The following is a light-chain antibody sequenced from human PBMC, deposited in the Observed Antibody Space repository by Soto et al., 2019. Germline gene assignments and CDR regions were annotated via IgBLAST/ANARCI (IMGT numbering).Light chain of an antibody. CDR2: GAS. J-gene: IGKJ1*01. CDR3: QQYGSSPRT. V-gene: IGKV3-20*01. Sequence: EIVWTQSPGTLSLSPGERATLSCRASQSVSSSYLAWYQQKPGQAPRLLIYGASSRATGIPDRFSGSGSGTDFTLTISRLEPEAVAVYYCQQYGSSPRTFGQGTKVEIK. CDR1: QSVSSSY.